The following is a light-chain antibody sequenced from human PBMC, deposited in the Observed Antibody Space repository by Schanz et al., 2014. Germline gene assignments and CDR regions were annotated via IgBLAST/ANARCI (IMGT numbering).Light chain of an antibody. CDR2: GAS. Sequence: EIVLTQSPGTLSLSPGERATLSCRASQSVSSSYLAWYQQKPGQAPRLLISGASTRATGVPARFSGSGSGTEFTLTISSLQSEDFAVYYCQQRDNWPLLTFGGGTKVEIK. CDR3: QQRDNWPLLT. V-gene: IGKV3-15*01. CDR1: QSVSSSY. J-gene: IGKJ4*01.